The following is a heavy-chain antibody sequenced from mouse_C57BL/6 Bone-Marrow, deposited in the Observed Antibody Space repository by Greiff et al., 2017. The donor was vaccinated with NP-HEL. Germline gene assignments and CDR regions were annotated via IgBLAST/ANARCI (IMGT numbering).Heavy chain of an antibody. V-gene: IGHV1-69*01. Sequence: QVQLQQSGAELVMPGASVKLSCKASGYTFTSYWMHWVKQRPGQGLEWIGEIDPSDSYTNYNQKFKGKSTLTVDKSSSTAYMQLSSLTSEDSAVYYYARFPVWLRHWYFDVWGTGTTVTVSS. J-gene: IGHJ1*03. CDR3: ARFPVWLRHWYFDV. CDR2: IDPSDSYT. CDR1: GYTFTSYW. D-gene: IGHD2-2*01.